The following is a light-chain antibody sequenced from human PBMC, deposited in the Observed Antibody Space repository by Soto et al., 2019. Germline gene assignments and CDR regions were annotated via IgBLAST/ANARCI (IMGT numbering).Light chain of an antibody. CDR3: QQYNDNWPT. J-gene: IGKJ1*01. CDR1: QNIITK. Sequence: EIVMTQSQATLSVSPGERATLSCRASQNIITKLAWYQQKPGQAPRLLIYGASTRATGIPVRFSGSGYGTEFTLTITSLQSEDSAVYYCQQYNDNWPTFGQGTKVDIK. CDR2: GAS. V-gene: IGKV3-15*01.